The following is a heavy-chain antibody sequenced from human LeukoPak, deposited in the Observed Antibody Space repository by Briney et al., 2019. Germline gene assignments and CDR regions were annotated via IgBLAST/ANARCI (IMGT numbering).Heavy chain of an antibody. CDR3: ATQISGSYTYYYYSIKL. D-gene: IGHD3-10*01. V-gene: IGHV4-59*11. CDR2: IYYSGST. CDR1: GGSLSSHY. Sequence: SETLSLTCTVSGGSLSSHYRSRIRQPPGKGLEWIGCIYYSGSTNYNPSLKSRVTIPVHTSKNQFSLKLSSVTAADTAVYYPATQISGSYTYYYYSIKLWGKGATVTVSS. J-gene: IGHJ6*03.